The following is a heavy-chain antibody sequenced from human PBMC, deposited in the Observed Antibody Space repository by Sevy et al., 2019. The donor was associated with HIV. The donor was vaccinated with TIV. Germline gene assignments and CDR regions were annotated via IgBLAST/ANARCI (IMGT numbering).Heavy chain of an antibody. CDR1: GLTFSNAW. V-gene: IGHV3-15*01. J-gene: IGHJ2*01. CDR3: TTKGDFWSGYQYFDL. CDR2: IKSKTDGGTT. Sequence: GGSLRLSCAASGLTFSNAWMTWVRQAPGKGLEWVGRIKSKTDGGTTDYAAPVKGRFTISRDDSKNRLYQQMNSLKTEDTAVYYCTTKGDFWSGYQYFDLWGRGTLVTVSS. D-gene: IGHD3-3*01.